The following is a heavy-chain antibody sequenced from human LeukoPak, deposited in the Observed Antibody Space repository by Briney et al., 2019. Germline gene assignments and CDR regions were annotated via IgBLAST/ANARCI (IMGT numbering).Heavy chain of an antibody. CDR1: GGSISSSNW. Sequence: SETLSLTCAVSGGSISSSNWWSWVRQPPGKGLEWIGEIYHSGSTNYNPSLKSRVTISVDKSKTQFSLKLSSVTAADTAVYYCARVGGYCSSTSCSTRAYYGMDVWGQGTTVTVSS. J-gene: IGHJ6*02. D-gene: IGHD2-2*02. CDR3: ARVGGYCSSTSCSTRAYYGMDV. V-gene: IGHV4-4*02. CDR2: IYHSGST.